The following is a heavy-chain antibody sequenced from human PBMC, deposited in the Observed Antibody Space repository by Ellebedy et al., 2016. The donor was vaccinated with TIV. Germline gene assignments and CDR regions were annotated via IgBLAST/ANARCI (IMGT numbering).Heavy chain of an antibody. J-gene: IGHJ4*02. D-gene: IGHD5-12*01. CDR2: IYYSGST. V-gene: IGHV4-39*07. Sequence: SETLSLTCTVSGGSISSSSYYWSWIRQPPGKGLEWIGSIYYSGSTYYNPSLKSRVTISVDTSKNQFSLKLSSVTAADTAVYYCASFIVAAFDYWGQGTLVTVSS. CDR3: ASFIVAAFDY. CDR1: GGSISSSSYY.